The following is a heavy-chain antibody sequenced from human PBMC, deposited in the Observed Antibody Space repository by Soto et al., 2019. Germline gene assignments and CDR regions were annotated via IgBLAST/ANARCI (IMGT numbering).Heavy chain of an antibody. D-gene: IGHD1-1*01. V-gene: IGHV1-2*02. CDR1: GYSFTGYY. Sequence: ASVKVSWQDSGYSFTGYYMDWVRQAPGQGLEWMGWINPNSGGTNYAQKFQGRVTMNRDTSISTAYMELSRLRSDDTAVYYCARDRRVRNWNGPNWFDPWGQGTLVTVSS. J-gene: IGHJ5*02. CDR2: INPNSGGT. CDR3: ARDRRVRNWNGPNWFDP.